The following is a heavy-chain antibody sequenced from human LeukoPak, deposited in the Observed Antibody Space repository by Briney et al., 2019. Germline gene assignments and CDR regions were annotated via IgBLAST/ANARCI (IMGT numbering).Heavy chain of an antibody. CDR2: NFFHDGTT. CDR3: ARDSGNYHYDMDV. D-gene: IGHD3-10*01. J-gene: IGHJ6*02. CDR1: GYSFNSHH. V-gene: IGHV1-46*02. Sequence: ASVKVSCKPSGYSFNSHHVHWVRQAPGQGLEWLGINFFHDGTTSNTQKFPGRLTMTTDTSTSTVYMELSSLRSEDTAGYYCARDSGNYHYDMDVWGQGTTVIVSS.